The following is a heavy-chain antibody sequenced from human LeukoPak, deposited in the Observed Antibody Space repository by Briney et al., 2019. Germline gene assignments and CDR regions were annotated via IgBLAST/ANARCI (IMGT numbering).Heavy chain of an antibody. V-gene: IGHV3-9*01. Sequence: GGSLRLSCAASGFTFDDYAMHWVRQAPGKGLEGVSGISWNSGSIGYGDSVKGRFTISRDNAKNSLYLQINSLRAEDTALYYCAKDFGKSSSWFDYWGQGVLVTVSS. J-gene: IGHJ5*01. D-gene: IGHD6-13*01. CDR1: GFTFDDYA. CDR3: AKDFGKSSSWFDY. CDR2: ISWNSGSI.